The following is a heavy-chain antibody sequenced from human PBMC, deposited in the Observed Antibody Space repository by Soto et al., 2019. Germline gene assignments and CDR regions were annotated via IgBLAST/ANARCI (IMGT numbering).Heavy chain of an antibody. V-gene: IGHV3-43D*04. Sequence: GGSLRLSCAASGFTFDDYAMHWVRQAPGKGLEWVSLISWDGGSTYYADSVKGRFPISRDNSKNSQYLQMNSLRADDTALYYCAKELIAAATLQTNYYYGMDVWGQGTTVTVSS. D-gene: IGHD6-13*01. CDR2: ISWDGGST. CDR1: GFTFDDYA. J-gene: IGHJ6*02. CDR3: AKELIAAATLQTNYYYGMDV.